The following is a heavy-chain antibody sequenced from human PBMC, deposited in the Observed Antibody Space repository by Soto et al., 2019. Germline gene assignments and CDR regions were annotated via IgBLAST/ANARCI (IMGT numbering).Heavy chain of an antibody. CDR3: ARVRSRDIVLVGAFDI. J-gene: IGHJ3*02. CDR1: GFTFSSYA. D-gene: IGHD2-2*01. CDR2: ISYDGNNK. V-gene: IGHV3-30-3*01. Sequence: QVQLVESGGGVVQPGTSLRLSCAASGFTFSSYAMHWVRQAPGKGLEWVAVISYDGNNKYYADSVKGRFTISRDNSKNTLYLQMNSLSAEDTGVYYCARVRSRDIVLVGAFDIWGQGTMVTVSS.